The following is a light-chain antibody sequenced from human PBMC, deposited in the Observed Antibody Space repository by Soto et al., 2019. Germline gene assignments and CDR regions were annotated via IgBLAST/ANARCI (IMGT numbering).Light chain of an antibody. CDR3: QQYYSVPIT. CDR2: WAS. J-gene: IGKJ5*01. CDR1: QSVLYTSNNKNY. Sequence: DIVMTQSPDSLAVSLGERATINCKSSQSVLYTSNNKNYIAWYQQKSGQPPKLLIYWASTRESGVPDRFSGGGSGIDFTLTISSLQAEDVAVYYCQQYYSVPITFGQGTRLEIK. V-gene: IGKV4-1*01.